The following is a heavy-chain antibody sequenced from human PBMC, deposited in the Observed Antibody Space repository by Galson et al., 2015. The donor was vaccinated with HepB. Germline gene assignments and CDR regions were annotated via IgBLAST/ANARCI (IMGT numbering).Heavy chain of an antibody. CDR3: TRHLNYYDSSGYFPLDY. CDR1: GAGYSFSTYW. J-gene: IGHJ4*02. D-gene: IGHD3-22*01. Sequence: QSGAEVKKPGESLKISCKGSGAGYSFSTYWIAWVRQMPGKGLEWMGIIYPGDSTTKYNPSFQGQVTISADKSISTAYLQWSSLKASDTAMYYCTRHLNYYDSSGYFPLDYWGQGTLVTVSS. CDR2: IYPGDSTT. V-gene: IGHV5-51*01.